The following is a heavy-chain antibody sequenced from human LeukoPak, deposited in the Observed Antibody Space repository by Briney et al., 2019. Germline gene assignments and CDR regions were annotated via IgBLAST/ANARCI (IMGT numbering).Heavy chain of an antibody. CDR3: ARGYYDFWSAYYTYYAFDF. J-gene: IGHJ3*01. D-gene: IGHD3-3*01. V-gene: IGHV1-69*13. CDR2: IIPIFGTA. CDR1: GGTFSSYA. Sequence: SVKVSCKASGGTFSSYAISWVRQAPGQGLEWMGGIIPIFGTANYAQKFQGRVTITADESTSTAYMELSSLRSEDTAVYYCARGYYDFWSAYYTYYAFDFWGQGTMVTVSS.